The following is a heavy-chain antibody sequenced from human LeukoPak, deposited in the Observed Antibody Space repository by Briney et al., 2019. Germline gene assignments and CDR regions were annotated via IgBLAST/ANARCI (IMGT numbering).Heavy chain of an antibody. J-gene: IGHJ4*02. Sequence: ASVKVSCKASGYTFAGYYMHWVRQAPGQGLEWMGWINPNSGGTNYAQKFQGRVTMTRDTSISTAYMELSRLRSDDTAVYYCARDLRYLIAAAGQNYWGQGTLVTVPS. D-gene: IGHD6-13*01. CDR2: INPNSGGT. V-gene: IGHV1-2*02. CDR3: ARDLRYLIAAAGQNY. CDR1: GYTFAGYY.